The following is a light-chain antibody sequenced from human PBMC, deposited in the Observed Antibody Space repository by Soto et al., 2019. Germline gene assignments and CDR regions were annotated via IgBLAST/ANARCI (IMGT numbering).Light chain of an antibody. V-gene: IGKV3-15*01. Sequence: EIVMTQSPATLSVSPGERVTLSCRASQSVSSRLAWYQQKPGQSPRLLIYGASTRATGIPARFSGSVSVTEFTLTISSLQSEDFGVYYCHQYNNLWTFGQGTKVDIK. CDR2: GAS. J-gene: IGKJ1*01. CDR1: QSVSSR. CDR3: HQYNNLWT.